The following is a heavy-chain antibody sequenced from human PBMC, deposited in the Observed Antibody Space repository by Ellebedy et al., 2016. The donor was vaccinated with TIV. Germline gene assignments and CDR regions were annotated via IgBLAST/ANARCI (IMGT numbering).Heavy chain of an antibody. Sequence: PGGSLRLSCEGSGFTFSSYSIHWLRQAPGTRLEWVAVIASDGSLQYYADSVKGRFAISRDNSKNTLYLQMNSLRAEDTAVYYCARDNAGGSYSPWGQGTLVTVSS. V-gene: IGHV3-30*09. J-gene: IGHJ5*02. CDR2: IASDGSLQ. CDR3: ARDNAGGSYSP. D-gene: IGHD1-26*01. CDR1: GFTFSSYS.